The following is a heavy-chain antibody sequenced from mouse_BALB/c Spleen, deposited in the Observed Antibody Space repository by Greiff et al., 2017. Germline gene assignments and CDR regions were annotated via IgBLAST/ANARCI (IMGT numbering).Heavy chain of an antibody. J-gene: IGHJ3*01. V-gene: IGHV3-6*02. CDR1: GYSITSGYY. CDR3: ARDGSSGYLFAY. Sequence: EVKLMESGPGLVKPSQSLSLTCSVTGYSITSGYYWNWIRQFPGNKLEWMGYISYDGSNNYNPSLKNRISITRDTSKNQFFLKLNSVTTEDTATYYCARDGSSGYLFAYWGQGTLVTVSA. CDR2: ISYDGSN. D-gene: IGHD3-1*01.